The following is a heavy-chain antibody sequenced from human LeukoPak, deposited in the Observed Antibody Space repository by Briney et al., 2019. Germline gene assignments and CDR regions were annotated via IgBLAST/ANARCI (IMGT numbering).Heavy chain of an antibody. CDR2: IYPGDSDT. CDR1: GYSFTNYW. V-gene: IGHV5-51*01. D-gene: IGHD3-9*01. J-gene: IGHJ1*01. CDR3: ASPPESTYYDILTGYRAEYFQH. Sequence: ESLKISCKGSGYSFTNYWIGWVRQMPGKGLEWMGIIYPGDSDTRYGPSFQGQVTISADKSISTAYLQWSSLKASDTAMYYCASPPESTYYDILTGYRAEYFQHWGQGTLVTVSS.